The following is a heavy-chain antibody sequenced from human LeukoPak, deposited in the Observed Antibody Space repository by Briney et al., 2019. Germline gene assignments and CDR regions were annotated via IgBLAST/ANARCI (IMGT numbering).Heavy chain of an antibody. CDR2: ISSSGSTI. Sequence: GGSLRLSCAASGFTFSDYYMSWIRQAPGKGLEWVSYISSSGSTIYYADSVKGRFTISRDNAKNSLYLQMNSLRAEDTAVYYCAIYSGYDQGSYYYGMDVWGQGTTVTVSS. D-gene: IGHD5-12*01. J-gene: IGHJ6*02. CDR1: GFTFSDYY. CDR3: AIYSGYDQGSYYYGMDV. V-gene: IGHV3-11*01.